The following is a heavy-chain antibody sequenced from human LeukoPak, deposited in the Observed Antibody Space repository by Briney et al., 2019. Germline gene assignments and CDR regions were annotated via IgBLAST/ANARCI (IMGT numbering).Heavy chain of an antibody. J-gene: IGHJ4*02. CDR1: GGSISSSSYY. V-gene: IGHV4-39*01. Sequence: SETLSLTCTVSGGSISSSSYYWGWIRQSPGKGLEWIGSIYYSGSTYYNPSLKSRVTISVDTSKKQFSLKLSSVTAADTAVYYCASLNDYGDYGWGQGTLVTVSS. CDR3: ASLNDYGDYG. CDR2: IYYSGST. D-gene: IGHD4-17*01.